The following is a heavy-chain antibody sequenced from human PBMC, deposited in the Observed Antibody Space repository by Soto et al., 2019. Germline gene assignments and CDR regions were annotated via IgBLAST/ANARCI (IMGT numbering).Heavy chain of an antibody. D-gene: IGHD3-3*01. J-gene: IGHJ6*02. Sequence: GGSLRLSCAASGFTFSSYSMNWVRQAPGKGLEWVSSISGSSSYIYYADSVKGRFTISRDNAKNSLYLQMNSLRAEDTAVYYCARDPHSRNYYDFWRGYPNYGMDVWGQGTTVTVSS. V-gene: IGHV3-21*01. CDR2: ISGSSSYI. CDR1: GFTFSSYS. CDR3: ARDPHSRNYYDFWRGYPNYGMDV.